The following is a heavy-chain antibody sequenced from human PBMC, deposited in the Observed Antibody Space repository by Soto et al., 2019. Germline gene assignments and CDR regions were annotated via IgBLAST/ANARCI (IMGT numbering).Heavy chain of an antibody. CDR1: GFTFRSYA. D-gene: IGHD1-26*01. J-gene: IGHJ4*02. CDR3: ARVGSGSNSDY. Sequence: ELQLLESGGDLVQPGGSLRLSCAASGFTFRSYAMSWVRQAPGKGLEWVSSVSQSGAVIYYGDAVKGRFSVSRDNSQNLSDVQMRSLRAEDTAIYFCARVGSGSNSDYWGQGTLVTVSS. V-gene: IGHV3-23*02. CDR2: VSQSGAVI.